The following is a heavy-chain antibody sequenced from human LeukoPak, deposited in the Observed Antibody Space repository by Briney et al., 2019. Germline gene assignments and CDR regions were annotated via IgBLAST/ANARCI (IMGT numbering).Heavy chain of an antibody. D-gene: IGHD2-2*01. CDR3: TTRFVVVPAAREDY. J-gene: IGHJ4*02. CDR1: GFTFSSYW. Sequence: PGGSLRLSCAASGFTFSSYWMHWVRQAPGKGLEWVSRINSDGSSTTYADSVKGRFTISRDDSKNTLYLQMNSLKTEDTAVYYCTTRFVVVPAAREDYWGQGTLVTVSS. CDR2: INSDGSST. V-gene: IGHV3-74*01.